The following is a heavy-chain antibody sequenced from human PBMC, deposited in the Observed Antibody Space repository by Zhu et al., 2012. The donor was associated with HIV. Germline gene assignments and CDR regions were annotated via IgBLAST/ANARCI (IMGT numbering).Heavy chain of an antibody. CDR3: AKDLYPGYSSSWD. CDR1: GFTFDDYA. D-gene: IGHD6-13*01. J-gene: IGHJ4*02. CDR2: ISWNSGSI. V-gene: IGHV3-9*03. Sequence: EVQLVESGGGLVQPGRSLRLSCAASGFTFDDYAMHWVRQAPGKGLEWVSGISWNSGSIGYADSVKGRFTISRDNAKNSLYLQMNSLRAEDMALYYCAKDLYPGYSSSWDWGQGTLVTVSS.